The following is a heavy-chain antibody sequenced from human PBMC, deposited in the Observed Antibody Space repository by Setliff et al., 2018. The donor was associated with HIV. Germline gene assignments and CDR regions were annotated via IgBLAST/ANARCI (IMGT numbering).Heavy chain of an antibody. CDR2: INHSGTT. V-gene: IGHV4-34*01. CDR1: GGSFSGHY. Sequence: PSETLSRTSAVYGGSFSGHYGSRIRQPPGRGLEWIGEINHSGTTNYSPSLKSRVTISVDTSKNQFSLKLSSVTAADTAMYYCARGRVDIVVTDYLDVWGKGTTVTVSS. CDR3: ARGRVDIVVTDYLDV. D-gene: IGHD5-12*01. J-gene: IGHJ6*03.